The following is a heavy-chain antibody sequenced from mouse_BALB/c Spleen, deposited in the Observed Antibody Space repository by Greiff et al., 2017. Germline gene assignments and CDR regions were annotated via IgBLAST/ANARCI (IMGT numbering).Heavy chain of an antibody. J-gene: IGHJ4*01. D-gene: IGHD2-1*01. CDR1: GFNIKDTY. Sequence: EVQLQQSGAELVRSGASVKLSCTASGFNIKDTYMHWVKQRPEQGLEWIGRIDPANGNTKYDPKFQGKATITADTSSNTAYLQLSSLTSEDTAVYYCASGNYLYYYAMDYWGQGTSVTVSS. CDR2: IDPANGNT. CDR3: ASGNYLYYYAMDY. V-gene: IGHV14-3*02.